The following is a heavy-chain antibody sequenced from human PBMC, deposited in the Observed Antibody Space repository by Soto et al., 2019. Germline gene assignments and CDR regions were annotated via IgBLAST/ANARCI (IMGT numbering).Heavy chain of an antibody. V-gene: IGHV3-23*01. D-gene: IGHD1-26*01. CDR1: GFTFSSYA. CDR3: AKVSLGATTITDYYYYGMDV. CDR2: ISGGGGST. J-gene: IGHJ6*02. Sequence: VGSLRLSCAASGFTFSSYAMSWVRQARGKGLEWVSAISGGGGSTYYADSVKGRVSISRDNSKNTLYLQMNSLRAEDTAVYYCAKVSLGATTITDYYYYGMDVWGQGTTVTVSS.